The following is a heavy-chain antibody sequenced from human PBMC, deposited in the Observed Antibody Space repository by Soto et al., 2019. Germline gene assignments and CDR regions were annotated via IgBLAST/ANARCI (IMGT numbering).Heavy chain of an antibody. CDR1: GFTFSSYG. D-gene: IGHD5-18*01. V-gene: IGHV3-30*18. CDR2: ISYDGSNK. J-gene: IGHJ4*02. CDR3: AKDRRYSYAVY. Sequence: QVQLVESGGGVVQPGRSLRLSCAASGFTFSSYGMHWVRQAPGKGLEWVAVISYDGSNKYYADSVKGRFTISRDNSKNTLYLQMNSLRAEDTAVYYCAKDRRYSYAVYWGQGTLVTVSS.